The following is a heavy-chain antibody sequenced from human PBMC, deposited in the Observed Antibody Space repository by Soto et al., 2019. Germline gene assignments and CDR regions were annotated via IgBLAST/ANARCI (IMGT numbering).Heavy chain of an antibody. J-gene: IGHJ4*02. V-gene: IGHV3-7*01. CDR2: INQDGSES. CDR3: ARPARECSSPGCAN. Sequence: QPGGSLRLSCVVSGLTFRSYWMSWVRQAPGKGLEWVANINQDGSESYYVDSVKGRFTISRDNAKNSLYLQMTSLRAEDTAVYYCARPARECSSPGCANWGQGTLVTVSS. CDR1: GLTFRSYW. D-gene: IGHD2-2*01.